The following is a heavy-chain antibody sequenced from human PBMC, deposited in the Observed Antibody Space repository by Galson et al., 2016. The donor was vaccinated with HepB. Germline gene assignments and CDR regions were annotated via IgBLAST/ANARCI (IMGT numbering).Heavy chain of an antibody. CDR1: GASISDSNW. J-gene: IGHJ5*02. V-gene: IGHV4-4*02. D-gene: IGHD2-2*01. CDR2: IYHTGTS. CDR3: ARAAIIPGARMVFDP. Sequence: ETLSLTCTVSGASISDSNWWTWVRQVPEKGLEWLGEIYHTGTSNNNPFLSSRFTLSVDKSRNQFSLNLTSVTAADTAVYYCARAAIIPGARMVFDPWGQGILVTVSS.